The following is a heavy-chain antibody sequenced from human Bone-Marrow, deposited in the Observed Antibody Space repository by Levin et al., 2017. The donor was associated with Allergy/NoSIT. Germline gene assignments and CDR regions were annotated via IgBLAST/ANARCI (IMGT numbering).Heavy chain of an antibody. D-gene: IGHD4-17*01. J-gene: IGHJ6*02. V-gene: IGHV1-69*13. Sequence: ASVKVSCKASGGTFSSYAISWVRQAPGQGLEWMGGIIPIFGTANYAQKFQGRVTITADESTSTAYMELSSLRSEDTAVYYCARVNGGDYPATVTTYYYYYGMDVWGQGTTVTVSS. CDR2: IIPIFGTA. CDR3: ARVNGGDYPATVTTYYYYYGMDV. CDR1: GGTFSSYA.